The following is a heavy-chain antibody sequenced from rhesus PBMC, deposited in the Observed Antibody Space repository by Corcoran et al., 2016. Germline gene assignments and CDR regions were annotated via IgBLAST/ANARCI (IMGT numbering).Heavy chain of an antibody. CDR2: INRGGGRT. J-gene: IGHJ4*01. CDR1: GFTFSSYW. D-gene: IGHD6-13*01. Sequence: EVQLVESGGGLAKPGGSLRLSCAASGFTFSSYWLNWVRQTPGKGLEWISAINRGGGRTYYADSVKGRFTISRDNPKTTLSLQMNSLRAEDTAVYYCARGGAAGRDWGQGVLVTVSS. V-gene: IGHV3S42*01. CDR3: ARGGAAGRD.